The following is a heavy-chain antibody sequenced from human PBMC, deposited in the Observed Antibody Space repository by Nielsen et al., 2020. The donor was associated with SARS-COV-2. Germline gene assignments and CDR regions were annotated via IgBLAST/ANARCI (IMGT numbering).Heavy chain of an antibody. CDR2: INHSGST. CDR1: GGSISSYY. CDR3: ARGRKRYCSGGSCSLDY. D-gene: IGHD2-15*01. Sequence: SETLSLTCTVSGGSISSYYWSWIRQPPGKGLEWIGEINHSGSTNYNPSLKSRVTISVDTSKNQFSLKLSSVTAADTAVYYCARGRKRYCSGGSCSLDYWGQGTLATVSS. V-gene: IGHV4-34*01. J-gene: IGHJ4*02.